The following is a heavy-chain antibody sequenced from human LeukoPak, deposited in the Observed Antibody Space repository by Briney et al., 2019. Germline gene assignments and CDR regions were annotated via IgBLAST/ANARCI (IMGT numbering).Heavy chain of an antibody. CDR3: AKDRGRYYDSSGYYWGYYFDS. CDR2: ISGSGGNT. D-gene: IGHD3-22*01. V-gene: IGHV3-23*01. CDR1: GFTFSTYA. Sequence: GGSLRLSCAASGFTFSTYAVNWVRQAPGKGLEWVSTISGSGGNTYYADSVKGRFTISRDNSKNTLYLQMSSLRAEDTAVYYCAKDRGRYYDSSGYYWGYYFDSWGQGILVTVSS. J-gene: IGHJ4*02.